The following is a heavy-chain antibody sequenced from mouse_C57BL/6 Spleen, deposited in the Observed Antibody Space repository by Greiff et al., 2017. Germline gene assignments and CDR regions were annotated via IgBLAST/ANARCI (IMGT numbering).Heavy chain of an antibody. Sequence: QVQLQQSGPELVKPGASVKISCKASGYAFSSSWMNWVKQRPGKGLEWIGRIYPGDGDTNYNGKFKGKATLTADKSSSTAYMQLSSLTSEDSAVYFCASHYYYGSSYLFAYWGQGTLVTVSA. CDR2: IYPGDGDT. CDR3: ASHYYYGSSYLFAY. D-gene: IGHD1-1*01. V-gene: IGHV1-82*01. CDR1: GYAFSSSW. J-gene: IGHJ3*01.